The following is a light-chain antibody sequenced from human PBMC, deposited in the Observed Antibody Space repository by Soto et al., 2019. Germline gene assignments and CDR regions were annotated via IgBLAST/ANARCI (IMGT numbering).Light chain of an antibody. J-gene: IGKJ2*01. CDR2: DTS. Sequence: EIVMTQSPATLSVSPGERATLSCRARQSVTSSLAWYQQKPGQAPRLLIYDTSTRATGIPARFSGSGSGTGFTLTISSLQSEDFAVYYCQQYNSWPQTFGQGTKLEI. CDR1: QSVTSS. V-gene: IGKV3-15*01. CDR3: QQYNSWPQT.